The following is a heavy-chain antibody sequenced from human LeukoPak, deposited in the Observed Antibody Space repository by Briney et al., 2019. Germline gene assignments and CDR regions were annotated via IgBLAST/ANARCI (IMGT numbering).Heavy chain of an antibody. CDR2: IYYSGST. J-gene: IGHJ5*02. CDR3: ARDAGLPPDYLGGRTPVGGSDRTNWFDP. CDR1: GGSISSGDYY. D-gene: IGHD1-26*01. V-gene: IGHV4-30-4*01. Sequence: SETLSLTCTVSGGSISSGDYYWSWIRQPPGKGLEWIGYIYYSGSTYYNPSLKSRVTISVDTSKNQFSLKLSSVTAADTAVYYCARDAGLPPDYLGGRTPVGGSDRTNWFDPWGQGTLVTVSS.